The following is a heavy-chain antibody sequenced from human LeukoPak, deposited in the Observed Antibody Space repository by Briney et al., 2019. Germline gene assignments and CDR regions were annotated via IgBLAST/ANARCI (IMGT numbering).Heavy chain of an antibody. CDR2: ISSSSSYI. Sequence: PGGSLRLSCAASGFTFSSYSMNWVRQAPGKGLEWVSSISSSSSYIYYADSVKGRFTISRDNAKNSLYLQMNSLRAEDTAVYYCVSSRWATYYDFWSGYPAYFDYWGQGTLVTVSS. J-gene: IGHJ4*02. CDR3: VSSRWATYYDFWSGYPAYFDY. D-gene: IGHD3-3*01. CDR1: GFTFSSYS. V-gene: IGHV3-21*01.